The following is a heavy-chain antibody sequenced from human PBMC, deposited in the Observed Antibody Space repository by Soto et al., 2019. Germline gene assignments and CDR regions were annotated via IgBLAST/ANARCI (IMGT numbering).Heavy chain of an antibody. D-gene: IGHD6-13*01. CDR2: IYYSGST. Sequence: SETLSLTCPVSGCSISSYYWSWIRQPPGKGLEWIGYIYYSGSTNYNPSLKSRVTISVDTSKNQFSLKLSSVTAADTAVYYCARAAAIPYFDYWGQGTLVTVSS. CDR3: ARAAAIPYFDY. J-gene: IGHJ4*02. CDR1: GCSISSYY. V-gene: IGHV4-59*01.